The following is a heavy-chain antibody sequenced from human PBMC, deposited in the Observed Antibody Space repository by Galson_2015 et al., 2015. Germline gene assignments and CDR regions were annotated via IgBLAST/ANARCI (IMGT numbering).Heavy chain of an antibody. CDR3: ARVYDFWSGPAYNWFDP. Sequence: SLRLSCAASGFTFSSYWMHWVRQAPGKGLVWVSRINSDGSSTSYADSVKGRFTISRDYSKNTLYLQMNSLRADDTAVYYCARVYDFWSGPAYNWFDPWGQGTLVTVSS. J-gene: IGHJ5*02. V-gene: IGHV3-74*01. D-gene: IGHD3-3*01. CDR2: INSDGSST. CDR1: GFTFSSYW.